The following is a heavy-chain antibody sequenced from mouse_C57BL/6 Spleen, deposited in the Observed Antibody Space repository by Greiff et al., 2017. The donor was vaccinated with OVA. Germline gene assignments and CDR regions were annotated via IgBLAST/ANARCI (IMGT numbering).Heavy chain of an antibody. Sequence: EVKLVESGGGLVKPGGSLKLSCAASGFTFSDYGMHWVRQAPEKGLEWVAYISSGSSTIYYADTVKGRFTISRDNAKNTLFLQMTSLRSEDTAMYYCARGAPAWFAYWGQGTLVTVSA. CDR2: ISSGSSTI. D-gene: IGHD3-1*01. V-gene: IGHV5-17*01. J-gene: IGHJ3*01. CDR3: ARGAPAWFAY. CDR1: GFTFSDYG.